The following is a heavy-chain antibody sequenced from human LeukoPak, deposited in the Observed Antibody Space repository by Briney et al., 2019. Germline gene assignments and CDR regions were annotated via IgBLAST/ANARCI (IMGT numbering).Heavy chain of an antibody. Sequence: SETLSLTCTVSGGSISTYYWSWIRQPPGKGLEWIGSIYHSGSTYYNPSLKSRVTISVDTSKNQFSLKLSSVTAADTAVYYCASIKSGYSYGLGAFDIWGQGTMVTVSS. J-gene: IGHJ3*02. CDR3: ASIKSGYSYGLGAFDI. CDR1: GGSISTYY. D-gene: IGHD5-18*01. CDR2: IYHSGST. V-gene: IGHV4-59*08.